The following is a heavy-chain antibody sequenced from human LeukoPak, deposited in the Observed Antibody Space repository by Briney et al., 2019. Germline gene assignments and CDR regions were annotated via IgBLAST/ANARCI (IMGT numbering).Heavy chain of an antibody. CDR3: ARGDYYDSSGYYRVGYYYYMDV. D-gene: IGHD3-22*01. V-gene: IGHV3-9*01. CDR1: GFTFDDYA. J-gene: IGHJ6*03. Sequence: PGGSLRLSCADSGFTFDDYAMHWVRQAPGTGLEWVSGISWNSCSIGYADSVKGRFTISRDNAKNSLYLQMNSLRAEDTAVYYCARGDYYDSSGYYRVGYYYYMDVWGKGTTVTISS. CDR2: ISWNSCSI.